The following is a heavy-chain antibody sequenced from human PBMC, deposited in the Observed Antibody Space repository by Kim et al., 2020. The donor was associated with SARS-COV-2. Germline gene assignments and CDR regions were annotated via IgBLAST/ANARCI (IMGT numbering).Heavy chain of an antibody. CDR1: GYSISSGYY. Sequence: SETLSLTCTVSGYSISSGYYWGWIRQPPGKGLEWIGSIYHSGSTYYNPSLKSRVTISVDTSKNQFSLKLSSVTAADTAVYYCARAGGVCSGGSCRLTPEKYNWFDPWGQGTLVTVSS. CDR3: ARAGGVCSGGSCRLTPEKYNWFDP. V-gene: IGHV4-38-2*02. CDR2: IYHSGST. D-gene: IGHD2-15*01. J-gene: IGHJ5*02.